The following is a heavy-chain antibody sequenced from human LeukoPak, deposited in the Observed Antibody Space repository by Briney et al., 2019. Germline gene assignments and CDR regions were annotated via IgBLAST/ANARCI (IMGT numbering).Heavy chain of an antibody. CDR3: AKGGSGYCSGGSCYPYYYYYYMDV. CDR1: GFTFSSYA. CDR2: ISGSGGST. D-gene: IGHD2-15*01. Sequence: GGSLRLSCAASGFTFSSYAMSWVRQAPGKGLEWVSAISGSGGSTYYADSVKGRFTISRDNSKNALYLQMNSLRAEDTAVYYCAKGGSGYCSGGSCYPYYYYYYMDVWGKGTTVTVSS. V-gene: IGHV3-23*01. J-gene: IGHJ6*03.